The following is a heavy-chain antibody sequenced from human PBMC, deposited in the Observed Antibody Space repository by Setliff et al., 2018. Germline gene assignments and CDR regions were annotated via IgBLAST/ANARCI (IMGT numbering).Heavy chain of an antibody. D-gene: IGHD5-18*01. CDR3: TFARDGYDVFDI. CDR1: GFSFSGSA. V-gene: IGHV3-73*01. Sequence: PSETLSLTCAASGFSFSGSAVYWVRQASVKGLEWIGRIRSRTDNYATAYAASVRGRFTISRDDSKNTAYLQMNSLKTADTAVYYCTFARDGYDVFDIWGQGTMVTVSS. J-gene: IGHJ3*02. CDR2: IRSRTDNYAT.